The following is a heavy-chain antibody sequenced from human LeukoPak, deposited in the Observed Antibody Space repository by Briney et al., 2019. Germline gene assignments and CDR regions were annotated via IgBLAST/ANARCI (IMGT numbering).Heavy chain of an antibody. Sequence: GGSLRLSCAASGFTFDDYGMSWVRQAPGKVLEWVSGINWSGGSTGYADSVKGRFTISRDNAKNSLYLQMNSLRAEDTALYYCATSRIAVAGRDYWGQGTLVTVSS. V-gene: IGHV3-20*04. CDR1: GFTFDDYG. CDR3: ATSRIAVAGRDY. J-gene: IGHJ4*02. CDR2: INWSGGST. D-gene: IGHD6-19*01.